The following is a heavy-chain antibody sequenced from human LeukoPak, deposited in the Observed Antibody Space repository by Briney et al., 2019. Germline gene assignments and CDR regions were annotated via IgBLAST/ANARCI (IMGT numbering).Heavy chain of an antibody. CDR3: ASSEWNGSGSLFFDY. Sequence: ASVKVSCKVSGYTLTELSMHWVRQAPGKGLEWMGGFDPEDGETIYAQKFQGRVTITADESTSTAYMELSSLRSEDTAVYYCASSEWNGSGSLFFDYWGQGTLVTVSS. CDR2: FDPEDGET. D-gene: IGHD3-10*01. J-gene: IGHJ4*02. V-gene: IGHV1-24*01. CDR1: GYTLTELS.